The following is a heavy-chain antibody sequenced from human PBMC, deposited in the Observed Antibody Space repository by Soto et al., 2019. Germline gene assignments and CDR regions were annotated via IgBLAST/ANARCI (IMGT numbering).Heavy chain of an antibody. J-gene: IGHJ4*02. CDR1: GYTFTSYG. CDR3: ATRSPAFGF. V-gene: IGHV1-18*01. CDR2: ISTSKGDT. Sequence: QVQLVQSGPEVKKPGASVKVSCKTSGYTFTSYGIAWVRQAPGQGLEWMGWISTSKGDTNYAQKFQGRVTMPTDTSTRTAYTELRSPRSDDTARYYCATRSPAFGFWCQGTLVTFSS.